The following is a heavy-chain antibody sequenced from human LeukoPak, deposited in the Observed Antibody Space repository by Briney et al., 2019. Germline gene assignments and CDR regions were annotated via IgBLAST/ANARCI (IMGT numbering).Heavy chain of an antibody. CDR1: GGTFSSYT. D-gene: IGHD6-13*01. J-gene: IGHJ5*02. CDR2: IIPILGIA. CDR3: ARGGYSSSWYPFNWFDP. Sequence: ASVKVSCKASGGTFSSYTISWVRQAPGQVLEWMGRIIPILGIANYAQKFQGRGTITADKSTSTAYMELSSLRSEDTAVYYCARGGYSSSWYPFNWFDPWGQGTLVTVSS. V-gene: IGHV1-69*02.